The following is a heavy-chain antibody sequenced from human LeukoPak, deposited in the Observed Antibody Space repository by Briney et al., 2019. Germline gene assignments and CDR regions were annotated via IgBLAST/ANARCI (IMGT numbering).Heavy chain of an antibody. V-gene: IGHV4-59*01. CDR1: GGSISSYY. CDR3: ARVWCSSTSCPDY. CDR2: IYYSGST. J-gene: IGHJ4*02. Sequence: SETLSLTCTVSGGSISSYYWSWIRQPPGKGLEWIGYIYYSGSTSYNPSLRSRVTISVDTSKNQFSLKLSSVTAADTAVYYCARVWCSSTSCPDYWGQGTLVTVSS. D-gene: IGHD2-2*01.